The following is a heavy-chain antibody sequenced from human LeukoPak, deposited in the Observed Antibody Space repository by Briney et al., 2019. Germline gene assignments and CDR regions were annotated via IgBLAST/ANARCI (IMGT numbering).Heavy chain of an antibody. CDR3: AKTLSYYGGSDY. CDR2: IRYDGSNK. CDR1: GFTFSSYG. D-gene: IGHD4-23*01. V-gene: IGHV3-30*02. J-gene: IGHJ4*02. Sequence: GGSLRLSCAASGFTFSSYGMHWVRQATGKGLEWVAFIRYDGSNKYYADSVKGRFTISRDNSKHTLYLQMNSLRAEDTAVYYCAKTLSYYGGSDYWGQGTLVTVSS.